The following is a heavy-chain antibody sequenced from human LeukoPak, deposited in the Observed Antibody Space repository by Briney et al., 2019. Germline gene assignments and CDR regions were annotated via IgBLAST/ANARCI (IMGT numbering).Heavy chain of an antibody. V-gene: IGHV3-30*03. J-gene: IGHJ4*02. CDR3: ARGGMVRGVISNLDY. CDR2: ISYDGSNK. Sequence: PGGSLRLSCAASGFTFSSYGMHWVRQAPGKGLEWVAVISYDGSNKYYADSVKGRFTISRDNSKNTLYLQMNSLRAEDTAVYYCARGGMVRGVISNLDYWGQGTLVTVSS. CDR1: GFTFSSYG. D-gene: IGHD3-10*01.